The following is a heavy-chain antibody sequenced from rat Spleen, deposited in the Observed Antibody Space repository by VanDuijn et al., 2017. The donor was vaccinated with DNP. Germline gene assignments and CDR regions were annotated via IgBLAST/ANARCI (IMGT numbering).Heavy chain of an antibody. CDR3: TRQLGLDY. D-gene: IGHD5-1*01. V-gene: IGHV4-2*01. J-gene: IGHJ2*01. CDR1: GFIFSNYW. CDR2: INKDSRKI. Sequence: EVQLVESGGGPVQPGRSLKLSCVASGFIFSNYWMTWIRQAPGKGLEWIGQINKDSRKINYIPSVKDKFTISRDNAQNTLYLQMNSLRSEDTATYYCTRQLGLDYWGQGVMVTVSS.